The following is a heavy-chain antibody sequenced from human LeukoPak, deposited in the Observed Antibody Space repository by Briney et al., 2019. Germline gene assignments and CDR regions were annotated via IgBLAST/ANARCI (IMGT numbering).Heavy chain of an antibody. V-gene: IGHV1-69*13. D-gene: IGHD2-15*01. CDR3: ASERLGYCSGGSCSKRAYGMDV. J-gene: IGHJ6*04. CDR1: GGTFSSYA. Sequence: SVKVSCKASGGTFSSYAISWVRQAPGQGLEWMGGIIPIFGTANYAQKSQGRVTITADESTSTAYMELSSLRSEDTAVYYCASERLGYCSGGSCSKRAYGMDVWGKGTTVTVPS. CDR2: IIPIFGTA.